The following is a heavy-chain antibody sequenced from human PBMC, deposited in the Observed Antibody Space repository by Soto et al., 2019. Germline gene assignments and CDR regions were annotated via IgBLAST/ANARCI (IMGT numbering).Heavy chain of an antibody. CDR2: IDWDDNK. D-gene: IGHD3-10*01. CDR3: ARIRTYYYGSGIPKAYYYYGMDV. Sequence: DPLQVNPTQTLSLICTFSGFSLSNIAMCVSWIRQPPGQALAWIALIDWDDNKYYSTSLKTRLTISKDTSKNQVVLTITNMDPVDTATYYCARIRTYYYGSGIPKAYYYYGMDVWGQGTTVTVSS. V-gene: IGHV2-70*01. CDR1: GFSLSNIAMC. J-gene: IGHJ6*02.